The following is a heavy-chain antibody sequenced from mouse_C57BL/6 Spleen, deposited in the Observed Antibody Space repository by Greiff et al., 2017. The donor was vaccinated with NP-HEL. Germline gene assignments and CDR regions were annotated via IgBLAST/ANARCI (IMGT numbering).Heavy chain of an antibody. CDR2: IYPGDGDT. J-gene: IGHJ1*03. CDR3: ARGGTTVVGEYFDV. CDR1: GYAFSSSW. D-gene: IGHD1-1*01. V-gene: IGHV1-82*01. Sequence: QVQLQQSGPELVKPGASVKISCKASGYAFSSSWMNWVKQRPGKGLEWIGRIYPGDGDTNYNGKFKGKATLTADKSSSTAYMQLSSLTSEDSAVYFCARGGTTVVGEYFDVWGTGTTVTVSS.